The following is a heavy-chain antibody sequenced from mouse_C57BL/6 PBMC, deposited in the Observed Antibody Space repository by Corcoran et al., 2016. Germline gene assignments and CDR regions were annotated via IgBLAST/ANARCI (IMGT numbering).Heavy chain of an antibody. CDR1: GYTFTDYN. Sequence: EVQLQQSGPELVKPGASVKIPCKASGYTFTDYNMDWVKQSHGKSLEWIGDINPNNGGTIYNQKFKGKATLTVDKSSSTAYMELRSLTSEDTAVYYCAVGDHDYDGAYAMDYWGQGTSVTVSS. D-gene: IGHD2-4*01. CDR2: INPNNGGT. CDR3: AVGDHDYDGAYAMDY. V-gene: IGHV1-18*01. J-gene: IGHJ4*01.